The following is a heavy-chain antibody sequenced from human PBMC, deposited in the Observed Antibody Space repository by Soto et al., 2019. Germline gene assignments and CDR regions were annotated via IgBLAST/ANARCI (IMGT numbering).Heavy chain of an antibody. J-gene: IGHJ6*02. CDR1: GFTFSNAW. V-gene: IGHV3-15*07. CDR2: IKSKTDGGTT. Sequence: GGSLRHSCAVSGFTFSNAWMNWVRQAPGKGLEWVGCIKSKTDGGTTDYAAPVKGRFTISRDDSKNTLYLQMNSLKTEDTAVYYCTTGWIQLWPEPYYYYYGMDVWGQGTTVTVSS. D-gene: IGHD5-18*01. CDR3: TTGWIQLWPEPYYYYYGMDV.